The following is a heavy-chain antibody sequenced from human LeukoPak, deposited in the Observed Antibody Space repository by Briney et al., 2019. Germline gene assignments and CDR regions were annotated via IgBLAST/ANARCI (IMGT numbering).Heavy chain of an antibody. Sequence: SETLCPTCAVYGGSFSGYYWSWIRQPPGKGLEWIGEINHSGSTNYNPSLKSRVTISVGTSKNQFSLKLSSVTAADTAVYYCARVLVAPLVCYFDYRGQGTLATVSS. CDR1: GGSFSGYY. J-gene: IGHJ4*02. CDR3: ARVLVAPLVCYFDY. CDR2: INHSGST. V-gene: IGHV4-34*01. D-gene: IGHD5-12*01.